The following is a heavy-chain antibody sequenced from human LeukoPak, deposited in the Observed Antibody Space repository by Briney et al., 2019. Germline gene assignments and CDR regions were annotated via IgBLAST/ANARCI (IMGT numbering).Heavy chain of an antibody. Sequence: PSETLSLTCTVSGGSISSYYWSWIRQPAGKGLEWIGRIYTSGSTNYNPSLKSRVTMSVDTSKNQFSLKLSSVTAADTAVYYCARDPSGSSWYYYYMDVWGKGTTVTVSS. CDR3: ARDPSGSSWYYYYMDV. CDR2: IYTSGST. D-gene: IGHD6-13*01. V-gene: IGHV4-4*07. J-gene: IGHJ6*03. CDR1: GGSISSYY.